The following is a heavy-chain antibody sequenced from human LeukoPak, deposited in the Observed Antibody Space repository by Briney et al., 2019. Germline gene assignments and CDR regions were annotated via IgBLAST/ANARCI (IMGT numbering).Heavy chain of an antibody. D-gene: IGHD6-19*01. V-gene: IGHV3-23*01. Sequence: GGSLRLSCAASGFTFSNYAMSWVRQAPGKGLEWVSAISGSGGSTYYAGSVKGRFTISRDDSKNTLYLQMNSLRADDTAVYYCAKDRDSDWTSKYFQHWGQGTLVTVSS. CDR3: AKDRDSDWTSKYFQH. CDR1: GFTFSNYA. J-gene: IGHJ1*01. CDR2: ISGSGGST.